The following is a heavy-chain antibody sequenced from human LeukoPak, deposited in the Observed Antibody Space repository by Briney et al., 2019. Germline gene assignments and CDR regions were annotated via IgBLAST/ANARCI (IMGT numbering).Heavy chain of an antibody. CDR2: INHSGST. D-gene: IGHD5-24*01. CDR3: ARFGYNSYFDY. J-gene: IGHJ4*02. Sequence: PSETLSLTCAVYGGSFSGYYWSWIRQPPGKGLEWIGEINHSGSTNYNPSLRSRVTISVDTSKNQFSLELSSVTAADTAVYYCARFGYNSYFDYWGQGTLVTVSS. CDR1: GGSFSGYY. V-gene: IGHV4-34*01.